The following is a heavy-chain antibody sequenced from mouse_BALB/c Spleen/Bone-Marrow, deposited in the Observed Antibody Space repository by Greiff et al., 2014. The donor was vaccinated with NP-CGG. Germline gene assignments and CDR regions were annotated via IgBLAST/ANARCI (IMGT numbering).Heavy chain of an antibody. CDR3: ASPYYRDDAFDY. CDR2: INPYNDGT. J-gene: IGHJ4*01. D-gene: IGHD2-14*01. V-gene: IGHV1-14*01. CDR1: GYTFTSYV. Sequence: VQLQQSGPELVKPGASVKMSCKASGYTFTSYVMHWVKQKPGQGLEWIGYINPYNDGTKYNEKFKGKATLTSDTSSSTAYMELSSLTTEDSAVYYCASPYYRDDAFDYWGQGTSVTVSS.